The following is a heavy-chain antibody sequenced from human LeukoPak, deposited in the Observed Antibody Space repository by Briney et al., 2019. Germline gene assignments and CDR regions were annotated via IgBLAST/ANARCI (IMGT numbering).Heavy chain of an antibody. Sequence: KSSETLSLTCTVSGGSISTYYWSWIRQPPGKGLEWIGYIYYSGSTNYSPSLKSRVTISVDTSKNQFSLKLTSVTAADTAVYYCARATAFFDIWGQGTMVTVSS. CDR1: GGSISTYY. CDR3: ARATAFFDI. CDR2: IYYSGST. J-gene: IGHJ3*02. V-gene: IGHV4-59*01.